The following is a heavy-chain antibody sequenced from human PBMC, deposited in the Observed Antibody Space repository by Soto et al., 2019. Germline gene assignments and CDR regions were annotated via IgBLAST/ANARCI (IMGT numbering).Heavy chain of an antibody. V-gene: IGHV3-33*01. J-gene: IGHJ3*02. CDR1: GFTFSSYG. Sequence: QVQLVESGGVVVQPGRSLRLSCAASGFTFSSYGMHWVRQAPGKGLEWVAVIWYDGSNKYYADSVKGRFTISRDNSKNTLYLQMNSLRAEDTAVYYCARKISGDYGGAFDIWGQGTMVTVSS. D-gene: IGHD4-17*01. CDR3: ARKISGDYGGAFDI. CDR2: IWYDGSNK.